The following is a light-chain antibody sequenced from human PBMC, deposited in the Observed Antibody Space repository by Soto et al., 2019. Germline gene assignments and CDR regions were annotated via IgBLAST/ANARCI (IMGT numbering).Light chain of an antibody. V-gene: IGKV3-15*01. CDR2: SVF. CDR1: QSVSST. Sequence: EIVMTQSPATLSVSPGERATLSCRASQSVSSTVAWYQQRPGQAPRLLIYSVFTRETGIPARFSGSGSGTEFTLTISSLQSEDFAVYYCQQYNNWPRTFGQGTKVDIK. J-gene: IGKJ1*01. CDR3: QQYNNWPRT.